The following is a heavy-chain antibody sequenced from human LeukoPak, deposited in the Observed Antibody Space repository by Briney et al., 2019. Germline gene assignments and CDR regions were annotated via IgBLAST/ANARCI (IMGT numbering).Heavy chain of an antibody. CDR2: IIPIFGTA. CDR3: ARVLYSSGWYFDY. Sequence: GASVKVSCKASGGTFSIYAISWVRQAPGQGLEWMGGIIPIFGTANYAQKFQGRLTITTDASTPTAHLDLRSLRSQDTAVYSCARVLYSSGWYFDYWGQGTLVTVSS. D-gene: IGHD6-19*01. V-gene: IGHV1-69*05. CDR1: GGTFSIYA. J-gene: IGHJ4*02.